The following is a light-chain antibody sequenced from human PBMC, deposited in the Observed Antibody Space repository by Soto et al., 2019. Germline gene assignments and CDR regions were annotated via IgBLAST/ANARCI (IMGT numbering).Light chain of an antibody. J-gene: IGLJ1*01. CDR3: SSYTSTNTLVV. Sequence: QSVLTQPASVSGSPGQSITISCTGTSSDVGGYNYVSWYQQHPGKAPKLMIYEVSNRPSGISHRFSGSKSGNTASLTISGLQAEDEADYYCSSYTSTNTLVVFGTGTKVSVL. CDR2: EVS. CDR1: SSDVGGYNY. V-gene: IGLV2-14*01.